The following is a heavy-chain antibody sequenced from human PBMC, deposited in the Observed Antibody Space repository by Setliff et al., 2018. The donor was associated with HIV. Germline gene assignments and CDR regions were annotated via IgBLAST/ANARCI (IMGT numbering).Heavy chain of an antibody. D-gene: IGHD6-6*01. V-gene: IGHV4-59*01. CDR1: GDSITNYY. J-gene: IGHJ6*03. Sequence: PSETLSLTCSVSGDSITNYYWNWIRQLPGKELEWVGHIHYSGSTNYNPSLKSRVTISVDTSKNQFSLKLSSVTAADTAVYYCASEAWTSYRSSSGYYYYYMDVWGKGTTVTSP. CDR2: IHYSGST. CDR3: ASEAWTSYRSSSGYYYYYMDV.